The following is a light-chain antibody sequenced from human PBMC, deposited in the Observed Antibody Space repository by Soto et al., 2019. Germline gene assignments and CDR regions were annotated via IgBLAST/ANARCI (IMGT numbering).Light chain of an antibody. V-gene: IGLV2-14*01. CDR2: EVS. CDR1: SSDVGGYNY. Sequence: QSVLTQPASVSGSPGQSITISCTGTSSDVGGYNYVSWYQQHPGKAPKLMIYEVSNRPSGVSNRFSGSKSGNTASLTISGLQAEDEADYYCRSYTSSSTPYVSGTGTKVTVL. J-gene: IGLJ1*01. CDR3: RSYTSSSTPYV.